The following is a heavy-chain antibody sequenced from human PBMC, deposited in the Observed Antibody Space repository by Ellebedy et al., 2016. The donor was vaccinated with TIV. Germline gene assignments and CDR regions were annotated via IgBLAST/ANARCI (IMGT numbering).Heavy chain of an antibody. D-gene: IGHD2-2*01. J-gene: IGHJ6*03. V-gene: IGHV3-48*04. CDR1: GFTFSTNT. CDR3: VPAAKGAYYTFMDV. CDR2: ITSVSSVT. Sequence: GESLKISXAASGFTFSTNTMNWVRQAPGKGLEWIAYITSVSSVTYYADSVKGRFTISRDNAKNSLYLQMNSLRVEDTAVYYCVPAAKGAYYTFMDVWGKGTTVNVSS.